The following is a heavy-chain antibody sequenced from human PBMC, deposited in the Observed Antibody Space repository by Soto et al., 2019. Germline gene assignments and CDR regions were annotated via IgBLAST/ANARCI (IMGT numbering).Heavy chain of an antibody. J-gene: IGHJ3*02. V-gene: IGHV4-39*01. CDR2: IYYSGST. Sequence: QLQLQESGPGLVKPSETLSLTCTVSGGSISSSSYYWGWIRQPPGKGLEWIGSIYYSGSTYYNPSLKSRVTISVDTSKNQFSLKLSSVTAADTAVYYCAGIAAPWDMADAFDIWGQGTMVTVSS. D-gene: IGHD6-13*01. CDR1: GGSISSSSYY. CDR3: AGIAAPWDMADAFDI.